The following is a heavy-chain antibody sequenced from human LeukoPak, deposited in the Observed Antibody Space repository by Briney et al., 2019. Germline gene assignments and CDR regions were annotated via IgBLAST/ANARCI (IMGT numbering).Heavy chain of an antibody. V-gene: IGHV1-2*02. CDR2: INPNSGGT. Sequence: ASVKVSCKASGYTFTGYYMHWVRQAPGQGLEWMGWINPNSGGTNYAQKFQGRVTMTRDTSISTAYMELSRLRSDDTAVYYCASDLHRSIVGATTVYWGQGTLVTVSS. D-gene: IGHD1-26*01. J-gene: IGHJ4*02. CDR3: ASDLHRSIVGATTVY. CDR1: GYTFTGYY.